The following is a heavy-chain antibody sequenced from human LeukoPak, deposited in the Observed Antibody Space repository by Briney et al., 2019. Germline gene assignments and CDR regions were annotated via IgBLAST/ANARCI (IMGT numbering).Heavy chain of an antibody. CDR3: ARMSGWYWFDY. D-gene: IGHD6-19*01. J-gene: IGHJ4*02. CDR1: GFTFTNYW. V-gene: IGHV3-7*01. Sequence: GGSLRLSCAASGFTFTNYWMSWVRQPPGKGLEWVVNIKTDGSEKYYVDSVKGRFTISRDNTKNSLYLQMNSLRAEDTAMYYCARMSGWYWFDYWGRGTLVTVSS. CDR2: IKTDGSEK.